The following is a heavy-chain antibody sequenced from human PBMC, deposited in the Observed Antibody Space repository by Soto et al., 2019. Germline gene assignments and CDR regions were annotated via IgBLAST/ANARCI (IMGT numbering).Heavy chain of an antibody. J-gene: IGHJ6*02. Sequence: PGGSLRLSCAASGFTFSSYGMHWVRQAPGKGLEWVAVIWYDGSNKYYADSVKGRFTISRDNSKNTLYLQMNSLRAEDTAVYYCARADAEYYYGMDVWGQGTTVTVSS. CDR3: ARADAEYYYGMDV. CDR1: GFTFSSYG. CDR2: IWYDGSNK. V-gene: IGHV3-33*01.